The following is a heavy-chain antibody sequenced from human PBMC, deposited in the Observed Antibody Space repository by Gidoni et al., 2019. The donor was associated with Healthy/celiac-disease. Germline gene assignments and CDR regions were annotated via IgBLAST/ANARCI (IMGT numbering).Heavy chain of an antibody. V-gene: IGHV1-69*01. CDR2: IIPIFGTA. J-gene: IGHJ4*02. CDR1: GGTFRSYA. D-gene: IGHD1-26*01. CDR3: ARGIVGATTRAYFDY. Sequence: QVQLVQSWAEVKKPGSSVKVSCKASGGTFRSYAISWVRQAPGQGLEWMGGIIPIFGTANYAQKFQGRVTITADDSTNTAYMELSSLRSEDTAVYYCARGIVGATTRAYFDYWGQGTLVTVSS.